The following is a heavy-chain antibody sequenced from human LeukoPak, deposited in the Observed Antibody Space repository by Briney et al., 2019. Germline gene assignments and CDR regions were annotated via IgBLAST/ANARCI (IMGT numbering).Heavy chain of an antibody. V-gene: IGHV1-46*01. Sequence: WASVKVSCKASGYTFTSNYIHWVRQAPGQGLEWMGMIYPRDGSTSYAQKFQGRVTVTRDTSTSTVHMELSGLRSEDTAVYYCARDQEGFYYWGQGTLVTVSS. CDR1: GYTFTSNY. J-gene: IGHJ4*02. CDR3: ARDQEGFYY. CDR2: IYPRDGST.